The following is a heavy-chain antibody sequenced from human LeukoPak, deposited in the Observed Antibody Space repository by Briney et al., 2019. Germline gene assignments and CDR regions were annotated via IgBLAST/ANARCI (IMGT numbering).Heavy chain of an antibody. CDR3: ARARARYSSSCFDY. V-gene: IGHV3-33*01. D-gene: IGHD6-13*01. Sequence: GGSARLFCAASGFTFSSYGMHWVRQAPGKGLEWVAVIWYDGSNKYYADSVKGRFTISRDNSKNTLYLQMNSLRAEDTAVYYCARARARYSSSCFDYWGQGTLVTVSS. CDR1: GFTFSSYG. CDR2: IWYDGSNK. J-gene: IGHJ4*02.